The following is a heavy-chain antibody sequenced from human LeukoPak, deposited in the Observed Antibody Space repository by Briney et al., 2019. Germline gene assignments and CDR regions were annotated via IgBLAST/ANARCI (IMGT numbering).Heavy chain of an antibody. CDR2: IYTSGST. Sequence: SETLSLTCTVSGGSISSYYWSWIRQPPRKGLEWIGRIYTSGSTIYNPSLKSRVTISVDTSKNQFSLKLSSVTAADTAVYFCASGKKIFDYWGQGTLVTVSS. D-gene: IGHD1-14*01. CDR1: GGSISSYY. J-gene: IGHJ4*02. CDR3: ASGKKIFDY. V-gene: IGHV4-4*08.